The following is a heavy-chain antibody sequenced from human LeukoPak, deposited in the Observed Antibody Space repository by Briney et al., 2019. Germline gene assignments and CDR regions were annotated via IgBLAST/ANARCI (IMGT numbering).Heavy chain of an antibody. D-gene: IGHD2-15*01. J-gene: IGHJ5*02. Sequence: GASVKVSCKASGYTFTSYDINWVRQATGQGLEWMGWMNPNSGNTGYAQKFQGRVTMTRNTSISTAYMELSSLRSEDTAVYYCARWSSCSGGSCYTRGGQRRRPNWFDPWGQGTLVTVSS. CDR2: MNPNSGNT. CDR1: GYTFTSYD. V-gene: IGHV1-8*01. CDR3: ARWSSCSGGSCYTRGGQRRRPNWFDP.